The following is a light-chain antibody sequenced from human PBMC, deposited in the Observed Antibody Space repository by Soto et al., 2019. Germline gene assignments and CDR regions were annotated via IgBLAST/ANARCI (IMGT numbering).Light chain of an antibody. Sequence: EMVLKQSPGTLSLSPGERATLSCRASQSVSSSYLAWYQQKPGQAPRLLIYGASSRATGIPDRFSGSGSGTDFTLTISRLEPEDFAVYYCQQYGSSQSFGQGTKVEIK. CDR1: QSVSSSY. CDR2: GAS. J-gene: IGKJ1*01. CDR3: QQYGSSQS. V-gene: IGKV3-20*01.